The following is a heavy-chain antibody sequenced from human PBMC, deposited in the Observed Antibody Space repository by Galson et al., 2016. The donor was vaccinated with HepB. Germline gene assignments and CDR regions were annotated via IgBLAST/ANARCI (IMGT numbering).Heavy chain of an antibody. Sequence: SLRLSCAASGFVFSNFGLSWVRQAPGKGLEWVASISTRRTTYYSDSVRGRFTISRDNSNNTLYLQMNGMRAEDTAVYYCAKERLVRRTFDHWGQGTRLTVSS. V-gene: IGHV3-23*01. CDR1: GFVFSNFG. CDR3: AKERLVRRTFDH. D-gene: IGHD1-1*01. J-gene: IGHJ4*02. CDR2: ISTRRTT.